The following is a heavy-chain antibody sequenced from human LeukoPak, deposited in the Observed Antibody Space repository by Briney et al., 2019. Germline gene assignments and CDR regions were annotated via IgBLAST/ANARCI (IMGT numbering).Heavy chain of an antibody. CDR3: AKDRSPRDPDAFDI. V-gene: IGHV3-23*01. CDR1: GFTFSSYA. J-gene: IGHJ3*02. CDR2: LSGSGATT. Sequence: GGSLRLSCAASGFTFSSYAMSWVRQAPGKGLEWVSALSGSGATTYYADSVEGRFTISRDNSKNTLYLQMNSLRAEDTALYYCAKDRSPRDPDAFDIWGQGTMVTVSS. D-gene: IGHD3-16*02.